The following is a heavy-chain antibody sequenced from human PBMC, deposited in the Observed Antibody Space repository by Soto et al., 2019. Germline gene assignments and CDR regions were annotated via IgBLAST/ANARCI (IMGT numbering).Heavy chain of an antibody. J-gene: IGHJ4*02. CDR2: IYWDEDK. Sequence: QITLKESGLTLVKPTQTLTLTCTFSGFSLTTSGVGVGWIRQPPGKALEWLALIYWDEDKRYSPSLESRLTITKDTSKNQVVLTMTNMDPVDTATYYCAHRRPGYYFDYWGQGTLVTVSS. CDR3: AHRRPGYYFDY. CDR1: GFSLTTSGVG. V-gene: IGHV2-5*02. D-gene: IGHD3-22*01.